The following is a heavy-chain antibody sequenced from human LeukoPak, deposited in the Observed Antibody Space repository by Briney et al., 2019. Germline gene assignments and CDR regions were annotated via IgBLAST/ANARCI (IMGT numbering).Heavy chain of an antibody. CDR1: GISFNKFF. CDR3: AKSVGSRGTDY. J-gene: IGHJ4*02. CDR2: ISGSGGTT. V-gene: IGHV3-23*01. D-gene: IGHD2-15*01. Sequence: GGSLRPFCGAPGISFNKFFITLVPPASGKGLGLVSGISGSGGTTYYADSVKGRFTISRDNSKNTLHLQMNSLRAEDTAAYYCAKSVGSRGTDYWGQGTLVTVSS.